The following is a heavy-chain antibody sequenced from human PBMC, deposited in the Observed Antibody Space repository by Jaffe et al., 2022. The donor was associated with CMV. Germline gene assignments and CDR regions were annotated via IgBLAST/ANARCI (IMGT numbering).Heavy chain of an antibody. Sequence: QLRESGPGLVKPSETLSLTCTVSGTSISSYYWTWIRQPPGKELEWIGHIFYSGTTNYNPSLKSRVTMSVDTSKNQFSLRLNSVTAADTAVYYCASGRYSSTRIFDIWGQGTMVTVSS. CDR1: GTSISSYY. CDR2: IFYSGTT. D-gene: IGHD3-16*01. J-gene: IGHJ3*02. V-gene: IGHV4-59*01. CDR3: ASGRYSSTRIFDI.